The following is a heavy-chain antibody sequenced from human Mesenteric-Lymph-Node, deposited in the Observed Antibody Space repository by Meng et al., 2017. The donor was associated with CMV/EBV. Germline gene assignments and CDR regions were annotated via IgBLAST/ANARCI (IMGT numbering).Heavy chain of an antibody. CDR1: GYTFTGYS. CDR3: TRDLHMAVPVSGY. D-gene: IGHD3-3*01. J-gene: IGHJ4*02. CDR2: INPNSGGT. V-gene: IGHV1-2*02. Sequence: ASVKVSCKASGYTFTGYSMHWVRQAPGRGLEWMGWINPNSGGTNYAQKFQGRVTMTGDTSISTVYMELSRLRSDDTAVYYCTRDLHMAVPVSGYWGQGTLVTVSS.